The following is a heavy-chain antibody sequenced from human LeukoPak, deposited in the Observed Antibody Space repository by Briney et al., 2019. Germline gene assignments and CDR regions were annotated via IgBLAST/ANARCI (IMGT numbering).Heavy chain of an antibody. CDR1: GFTVSSNY. D-gene: IGHD3-22*01. Sequence: GGSLRLSCAASGFTVSSNYMSWVRQAPGKGLEWASVIYSGGSTYYADSVKGRFTISRDNSKNTLYLQMNSLRAEDTAVYYCARDLDYYDSSGYYTVWGQGTMVTVSS. J-gene: IGHJ3*01. CDR2: IYSGGST. V-gene: IGHV3-53*01. CDR3: ARDLDYYDSSGYYTV.